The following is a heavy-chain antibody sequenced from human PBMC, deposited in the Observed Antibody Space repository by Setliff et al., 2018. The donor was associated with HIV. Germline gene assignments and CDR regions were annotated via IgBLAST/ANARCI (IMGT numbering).Heavy chain of an antibody. J-gene: IGHJ4*02. V-gene: IGHV4-4*09. D-gene: IGHD1-7*01. CDR3: ARHGTWNSQRFHFDY. CDR2: IYSTDTT. Sequence: SETLSLTCTVSAVSIGGYSWSWIRQSPGKGLEWIGSIYSTDTTNHNPSLESRVTISVDKSKNQFSLKLNSVTAAGTAVYYCARHGTWNSQRFHFDYWGQGTPVTV. CDR1: AVSIGGYS.